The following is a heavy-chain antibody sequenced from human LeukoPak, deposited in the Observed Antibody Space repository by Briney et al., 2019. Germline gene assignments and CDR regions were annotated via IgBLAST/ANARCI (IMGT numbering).Heavy chain of an antibody. CDR3: AKRYSGSYSRFDY. CDR2: ISGSGGST. V-gene: IGHV3-23*01. Sequence: GGSLRLSCAASGFTFSSYAMSWVRQAPGKGLEWASAISGSGGSTYYADSVKGRFTISRDNSKNTLYLQMNSLRAEDTAVYYCAKRYSGSYSRFDYWGQGTLVTVSS. CDR1: GFTFSSYA. D-gene: IGHD1-26*01. J-gene: IGHJ4*02.